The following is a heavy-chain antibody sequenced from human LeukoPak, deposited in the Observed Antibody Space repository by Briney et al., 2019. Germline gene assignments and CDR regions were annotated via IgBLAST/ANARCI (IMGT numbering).Heavy chain of an antibody. CDR1: GFTFSSYA. V-gene: IGHV3-23*01. Sequence: GGSLRLSCAASGFTFSSYAMSWVRQAPGKGLEWVSAISGSGGSTYYADPVEGRFTISRDNSKNTLYLQMNSLRAEDTAVYYCAKWTPNTAMDHLNAFDIWGQGTMVTVSS. J-gene: IGHJ3*02. D-gene: IGHD5-18*01. CDR3: AKWTPNTAMDHLNAFDI. CDR2: ISGSGGST.